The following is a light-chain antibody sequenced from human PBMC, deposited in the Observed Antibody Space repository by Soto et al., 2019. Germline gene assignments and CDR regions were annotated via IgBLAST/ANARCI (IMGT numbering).Light chain of an antibody. J-gene: IGKJ5*01. V-gene: IGKV3-15*01. CDR1: QSVGNN. CDR2: GAS. Sequence: EIVLTQSQGTLSVSPGEGVNLXWMASQSVGNNLAWHQQKPGQAPRLLIYGASTRATGFPARFSGSGSGTEFTLTISSLQSEDFAVYYCQQYNGWPITFGQGTRLENK. CDR3: QQYNGWPIT.